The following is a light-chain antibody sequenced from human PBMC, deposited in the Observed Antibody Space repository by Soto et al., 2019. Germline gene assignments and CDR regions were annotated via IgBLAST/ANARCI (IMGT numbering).Light chain of an antibody. CDR3: QSYDASRGV. CDR2: GKN. V-gene: IGLV1-40*01. CDR1: SSNIGAGYD. Sequence: QSVLTQPPSASGAPVQRVTISCTGSSSNIGAGYDVHWYQQLPGTAPKLLIYGKNNRPSGVPDRFSSSKSGTSASLAITGLQADDEADYFCQSYDASRGVFGGGTKLTVL. J-gene: IGLJ2*01.